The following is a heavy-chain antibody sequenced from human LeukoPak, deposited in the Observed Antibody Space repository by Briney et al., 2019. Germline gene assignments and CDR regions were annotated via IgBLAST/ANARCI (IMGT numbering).Heavy chain of an antibody. CDR3: ARNRGSTVITDHYYYYYMDV. CDR2: IYYSGST. Sequence: SQTLSLTCTVSGGSISSSSYYWGWIRQPPGKGLEWIGSIYYSGSTYYNPSLKSRVTISVDTSKNQFSLKLSSVTAADTAVYYCARNRGSTVITDHYYYYYMDVWGKGTTVTVSS. J-gene: IGHJ6*03. D-gene: IGHD4-11*01. V-gene: IGHV4-39*07. CDR1: GGSISSSSYY.